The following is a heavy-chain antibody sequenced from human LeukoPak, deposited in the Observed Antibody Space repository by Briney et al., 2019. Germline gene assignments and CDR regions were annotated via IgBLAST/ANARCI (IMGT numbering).Heavy chain of an antibody. D-gene: IGHD6-13*01. CDR1: VGSFSGYY. V-gene: IGHV4-34*01. J-gene: IGHJ3*02. CDR3: ARVPGYSRSRGAFDI. Sequence: SETLSLTCAVYVGSFSGYYWSWIRQPPGKGLEWIGEINHSGSTNYNPSLKSRVTISVDTSKNQFSLKLSSVTAADTAVYYCARVPGYSRSRGAFDIWGQGTMVTVSS. CDR2: INHSGST.